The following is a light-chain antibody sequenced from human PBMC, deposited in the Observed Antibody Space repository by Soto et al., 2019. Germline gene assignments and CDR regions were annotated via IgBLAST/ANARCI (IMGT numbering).Light chain of an antibody. CDR3: QQYGSSPPYT. Sequence: EIVLTQSPGTLSLSPGERATLSCRASRSFASSYLGWYQQKPGQAPRLLIYAASSRATGIPDRFSGSGSGTDFTLTISRLEPKDSAVYYCQQYGSSPPYTFGQGTKLEI. CDR1: RSFASSY. V-gene: IGKV3-20*01. J-gene: IGKJ2*01. CDR2: AAS.